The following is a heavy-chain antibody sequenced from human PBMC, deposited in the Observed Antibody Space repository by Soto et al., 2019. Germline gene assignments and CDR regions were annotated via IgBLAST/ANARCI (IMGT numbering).Heavy chain of an antibody. Sequence: EVQLVESGGGLVKPGGSLRLSCAASGFTFSSYSMNWVRQAPGKGLEWVSSISSGSSYIYYADSVKGRFTISRDNAKNALYLQKNSLRAEDTAVYYCARSSGGSGKLWYYYGMDVWGQGTTVTVSS. D-gene: IGHD3-10*01. V-gene: IGHV3-21*06. CDR1: GFTFSSYS. CDR2: ISSGSSYI. CDR3: ARSSGGSGKLWYYYGMDV. J-gene: IGHJ6*02.